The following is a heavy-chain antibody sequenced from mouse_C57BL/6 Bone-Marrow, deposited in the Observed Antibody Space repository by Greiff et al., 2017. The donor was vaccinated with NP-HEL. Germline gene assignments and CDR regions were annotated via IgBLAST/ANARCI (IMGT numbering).Heavy chain of an antibody. V-gene: IGHV1-20*01. CDR1: GYSFTGYF. D-gene: IGHD2-5*01. CDR2: IYPYNGDT. CDR3: ARMHYSNRWDAMDY. J-gene: IGHJ4*01. Sequence: VQLQQSGPELVKPGDSVKISCKASGYSFTGYFMNWVMQSHGKSLEWIGRIYPYNGDTFYNQKFKGKATLTVDKSSSTAHMELRSLTSEDSAVYYCARMHYSNRWDAMDYWGQGTSVTVSS.